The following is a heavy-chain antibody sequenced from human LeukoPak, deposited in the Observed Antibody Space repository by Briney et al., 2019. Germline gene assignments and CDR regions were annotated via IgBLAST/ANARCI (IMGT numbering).Heavy chain of an antibody. Sequence: PSETLSLTXTVSGGSISSYYWSWIRQPPGKGLEWIGEINHSGSTNYNPSLKSRVTISVDTSKNQFSLKLSSVTAADTAIYYCASLRYDSSAYDHPLPHHWGQGTLVTVSS. CDR1: GGSISSYY. CDR2: INHSGST. J-gene: IGHJ5*02. D-gene: IGHD3-22*01. CDR3: ASLRYDSSAYDHPLPHH. V-gene: IGHV4-34*01.